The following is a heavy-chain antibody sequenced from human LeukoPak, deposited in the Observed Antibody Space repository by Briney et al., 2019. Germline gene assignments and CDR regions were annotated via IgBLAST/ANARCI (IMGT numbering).Heavy chain of an antibody. V-gene: IGHV4-30-2*01. D-gene: IGHD6-6*01. CDR2: IYHSGST. CDR1: GGSISSGGHY. CDR3: ARDSDSSSSGY. J-gene: IGHJ4*02. Sequence: SETLSLTCTVSGGSISSGGHYWSWIRQPPGKGLEWIGYIYHSGSTYYNPSLKSRVTISVDRSKNQFSLKLSSVTAADTAVYYCARDSDSSSSGYWGQGTLVTVSS.